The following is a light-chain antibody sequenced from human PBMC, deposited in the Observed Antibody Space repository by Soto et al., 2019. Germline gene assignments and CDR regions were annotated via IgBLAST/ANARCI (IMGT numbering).Light chain of an antibody. CDR2: EVS. V-gene: IGLV2-14*01. Sequence: QSALTQPASVSGSPGQSITISCTGTSGDVDAFDYVSWYQQHPGKAPKLMIFEVSDRPSGVSDRFSGSKSGSTASLTISGLQAEDEADYFCTPFTSSSTQVFGTGTKLTVL. CDR3: TPFTSSSTQV. J-gene: IGLJ1*01. CDR1: SGDVDAFDY.